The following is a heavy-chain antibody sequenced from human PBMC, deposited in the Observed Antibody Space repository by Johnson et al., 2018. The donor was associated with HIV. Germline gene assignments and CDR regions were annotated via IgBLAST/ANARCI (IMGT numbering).Heavy chain of an antibody. Sequence: VQVVESGGGLVQPGGSLRLSCAASGFTFSSYWMSWVRQAPGKGLEWVANIKQDGSEKYYVDSVKGRFTISRDNAKNSLYLQMNSLRAEDTAVYDCARVGAAGVDSFEIWGQGTMVTVSS. D-gene: IGHD6-25*01. CDR2: IKQDGSEK. J-gene: IGHJ3*02. CDR1: GFTFSSYW. V-gene: IGHV3-7*01. CDR3: ARVGAAGVDSFEI.